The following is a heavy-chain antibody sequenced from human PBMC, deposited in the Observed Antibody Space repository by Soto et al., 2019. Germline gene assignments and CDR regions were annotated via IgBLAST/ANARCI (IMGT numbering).Heavy chain of an antibody. J-gene: IGHJ4*02. CDR2: ITHSSRFI. V-gene: IGHV3-21*01. Sequence: ESGGGLVKPGGSLRLSCVASGFTFSDSAMNWVRQAPGKGLEWVSSITHSSRFISYSDSVKGRFTISRDNAQNSVYLELNSLKPEDTAVYYCARGGGSLSYWGQGTLVTVSS. D-gene: IGHD1-26*01. CDR3: ARGGGSLSY. CDR1: GFTFSDSA.